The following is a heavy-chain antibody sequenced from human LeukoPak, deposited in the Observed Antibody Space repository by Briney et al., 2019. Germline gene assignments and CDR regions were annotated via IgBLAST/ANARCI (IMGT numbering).Heavy chain of an antibody. CDR1: GFTFSSYS. CDR2: ISSSSSTI. J-gene: IGHJ4*02. V-gene: IGHV3-48*04. D-gene: IGHD6-19*01. Sequence: QTGGSLRLPCAASGFTFSSYSMNWVRQAPGKGLEWVSYISSSSSTIYYADSVKGRFTISRDNAKNSLYLQMNSLRAEDTAVYYCARAHLTYSSGWTFDYWGQGTLVTVSS. CDR3: ARAHLTYSSGWTFDY.